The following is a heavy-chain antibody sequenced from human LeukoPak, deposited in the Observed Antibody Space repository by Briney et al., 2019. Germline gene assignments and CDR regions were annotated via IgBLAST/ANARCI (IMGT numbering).Heavy chain of an antibody. D-gene: IGHD6-19*01. CDR3: ARVRTAVAGTGGYKYVDY. V-gene: IGHV1-2*06. J-gene: IGHJ4*02. CDR2: INPNSGGT. CDR1: GYTFTGYY. Sequence: ASVKVSCKASGYTFTGYYMHWVRQAPGQGLEWMGRINPNSGGTNYAQKFQGRVTMTRDTSICTAYMELSRLRSDDTAVYYCARVRTAVAGTGGYKYVDYWGQGTLVTVSS.